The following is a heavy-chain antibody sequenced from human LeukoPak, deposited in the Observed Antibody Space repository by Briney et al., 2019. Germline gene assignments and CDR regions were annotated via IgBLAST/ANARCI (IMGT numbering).Heavy chain of an antibody. Sequence: PGGSLRLSCAFSGFTFNSHYVHWVRQAPGQGLLWVSRTTDDATTTYADSVRGRFTISRDIAKETLYLQMNSLRAEDTAVYYCARGHLYSFDHWGQGALVTVSS. CDR1: GFTFNSHY. D-gene: IGHD4-11*01. J-gene: IGHJ4*02. CDR3: ARGHLYSFDH. V-gene: IGHV3-74*01. CDR2: TTDDATTT.